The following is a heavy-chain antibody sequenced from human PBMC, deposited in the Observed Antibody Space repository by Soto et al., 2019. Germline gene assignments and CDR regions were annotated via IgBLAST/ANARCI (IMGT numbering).Heavy chain of an antibody. D-gene: IGHD3-3*01. CDR2: IDHNGNT. Sequence: SETLSLTCAVYGAPFSGYLWNWIRQPPGKGLEWIGEIDHNGNTNYNPSLGSRVTISVDTSRNESSLRLTSVTAAEKAVYLCAREDDESWSGNIRNWFEPWDLGTRVT. CDR1: GAPFSGYL. J-gene: IGHJ5*02. CDR3: AREDDESWSGNIRNWFEP. V-gene: IGHV4-34*01.